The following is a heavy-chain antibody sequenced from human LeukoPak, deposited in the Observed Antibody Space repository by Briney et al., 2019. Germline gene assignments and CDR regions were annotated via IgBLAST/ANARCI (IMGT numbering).Heavy chain of an antibody. V-gene: IGHV4-4*07. J-gene: IGHJ5*02. CDR1: GGSISSYY. CDR3: ARDIAAAGKRGSRGNWFDP. Sequence: SETLSLTCTVSGGSISSYYWSWIRQPAGKGLEWIGRIYTSGSTNYNPSLKSRVTMSVDTSKNQFSLKPSSVTAADTAVYYCARDIAAAGKRGSRGNWFDPWGQGTLVTVSS. D-gene: IGHD6-13*01. CDR2: IYTSGST.